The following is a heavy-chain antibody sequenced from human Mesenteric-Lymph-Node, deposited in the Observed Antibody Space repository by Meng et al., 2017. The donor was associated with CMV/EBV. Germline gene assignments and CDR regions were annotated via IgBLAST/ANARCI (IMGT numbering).Heavy chain of an antibody. Sequence: QLEEPGPRLLKPSATLLLSSFVSGYSISNSTYYWTWIRQPPGKGLEWIGSVHHSGTTSYNPSLKGRLTISVDTSANLFSLRLPTVTAADTATYYCARRGNYDSDYSEYWGQGTLVTVSS. CDR3: ARRGNYDSDYSEY. D-gene: IGHD3-22*01. CDR1: GYSISNSTYY. CDR2: VHHSGTT. V-gene: IGHV4-39*01. J-gene: IGHJ4*02.